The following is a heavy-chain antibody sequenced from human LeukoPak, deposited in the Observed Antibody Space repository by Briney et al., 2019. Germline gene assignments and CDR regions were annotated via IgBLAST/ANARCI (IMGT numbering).Heavy chain of an antibody. J-gene: IGHJ3*02. CDR3: AREIFGVASPGFDI. Sequence: SETLSLTCTVSGGSISSGSYYWSWIRQPAGKGLEWIGRIYTSGSTNYNPSLKSRVTISVDTSKNQFSLKLSSVTAADTAVYYCAREIFGVASPGFDIWGQGTMVTVSS. CDR2: IYTSGST. CDR1: GGSISSGSYY. D-gene: IGHD3-3*01. V-gene: IGHV4-61*02.